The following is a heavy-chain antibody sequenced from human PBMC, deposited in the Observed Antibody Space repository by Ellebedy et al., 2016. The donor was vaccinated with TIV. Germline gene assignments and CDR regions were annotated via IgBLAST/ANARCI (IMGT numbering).Heavy chain of an antibody. V-gene: IGHV3-23*01. CDR2: IRTNSYNT. D-gene: IGHD6-13*01. CDR3: ARRGPAAAPYYMDV. Sequence: GGSLRLXCAASGFTLGNYEMTWVRQAPGKGLQWVAIIRTNSYNTLYADSVKGRFTISRDDSKKTLYLQMNSLRAEDTAVYYCARRGPAAAPYYMDVWGKGTTVTVSS. J-gene: IGHJ6*03. CDR1: GFTLGNYE.